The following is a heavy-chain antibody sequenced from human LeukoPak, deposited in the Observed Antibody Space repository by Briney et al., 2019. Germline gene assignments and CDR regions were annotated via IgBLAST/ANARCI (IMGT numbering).Heavy chain of an antibody. Sequence: GASVKVSCKASGGTFSSYAISWVRQAPGQGLEWMGGIIPIFGTANYEQKFQGRVTITTDESTSTAYMELSSLRSEDTAVYYCARGFDSSGYYSWGAFDIWGQGTMVTVSS. V-gene: IGHV1-69*05. CDR2: IIPIFGTA. CDR1: GGTFSSYA. D-gene: IGHD3-22*01. J-gene: IGHJ3*02. CDR3: ARGFDSSGYYSWGAFDI.